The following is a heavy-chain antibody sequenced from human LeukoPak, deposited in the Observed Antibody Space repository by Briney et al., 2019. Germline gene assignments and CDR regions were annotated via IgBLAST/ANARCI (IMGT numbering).Heavy chain of an antibody. CDR3: ARGAKMATRGFDY. J-gene: IGHJ4*02. V-gene: IGHV4-31*03. CDR2: IYNSGRS. CDR1: GGSISRGGYS. Sequence: SQTLSLTCTVSGGSISRGGYSWNWIRQHPGKGLEWIGYIYNSGRSHTKPSLKSRVTISGDTSKNQLSLKLRYVTAADTAVYYCARGAKMATRGFDYWGQGTLVTVSS. D-gene: IGHD5-24*01.